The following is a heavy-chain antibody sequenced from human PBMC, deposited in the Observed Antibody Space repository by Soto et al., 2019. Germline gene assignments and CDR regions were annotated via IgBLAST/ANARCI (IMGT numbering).Heavy chain of an antibody. D-gene: IGHD3-3*01. J-gene: IGHJ4*02. Sequence: PGGSLRHSCAASGFTFSSYSMNLVRQAPGKGLEWVSYISSSSSTIYYADSVKGRFTISRDNAKNSLYLQMSSLRDEDTAVYYCARDLDYDFWSGYGVDYWGQGTLVTVSS. CDR2: ISSSSSTI. CDR1: GFTFSSYS. CDR3: ARDLDYDFWSGYGVDY. V-gene: IGHV3-48*02.